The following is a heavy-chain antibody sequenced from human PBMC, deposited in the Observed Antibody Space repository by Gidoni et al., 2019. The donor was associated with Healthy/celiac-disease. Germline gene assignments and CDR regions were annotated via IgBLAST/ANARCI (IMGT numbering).Heavy chain of an antibody. CDR1: GGSISSGSYY. D-gene: IGHD6-6*01. CDR2: IYTSGST. J-gene: IGHJ5*02. V-gene: IGHV4-61*02. Sequence: QVQLQESGPGLVKPSQTLSLTCTVPGGSISSGSYYWSWIRQPAGKGLEWIGRIYTSGSTNYNPSLKSRVTISVDTSKNQFSLKLSSVTAADTAVYYCARDSSAWGWFDPWGQGTLVTVSS. CDR3: ARDSSAWGWFDP.